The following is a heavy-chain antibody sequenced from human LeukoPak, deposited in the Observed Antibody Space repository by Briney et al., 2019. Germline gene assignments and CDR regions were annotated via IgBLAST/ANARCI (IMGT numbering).Heavy chain of an antibody. CDR2: IYYSGST. D-gene: IGHD1-7*01. V-gene: IGHV4-59*01. CDR3: ARDKYGTTGWFDP. Sequence: SETLSLTCTVSGGSISSYYWSWIRQPPGKGLEWIGYIYYSGSTNYNPSLKSRVTISVDTSKNQFSLKLSSVTAADTAVYYCARDKYGTTGWFDPWGQGTLVTVPS. J-gene: IGHJ5*02. CDR1: GGSISSYY.